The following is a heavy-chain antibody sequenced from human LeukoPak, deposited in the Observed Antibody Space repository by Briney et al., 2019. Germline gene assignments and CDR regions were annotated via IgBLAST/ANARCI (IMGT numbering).Heavy chain of an antibody. CDR1: GGSMSNYY. D-gene: IGHD1-1*01. Sequence: PSETLPLTCTVSGGSMSNYYWGCIRQPPGKGLEWIGFISYSGKTNCNPSLKSRVTQSVDISKNQFSLKLTSVTAADTAVYYCVRVGRSLHWNPDFWGLGTLVTVSS. CDR3: VRVGRSLHWNPDF. J-gene: IGHJ4*02. V-gene: IGHV4-59*01. CDR2: ISYSGKT.